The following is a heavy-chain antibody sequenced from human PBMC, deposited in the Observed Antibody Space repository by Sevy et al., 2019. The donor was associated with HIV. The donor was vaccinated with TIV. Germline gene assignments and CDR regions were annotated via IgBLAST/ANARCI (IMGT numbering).Heavy chain of an antibody. V-gene: IGHV3-11*01. J-gene: IGHJ6*02. Sequence: GGSLRLSWAASGFSFSSFYMTWIRQAPGKGLQWVAYISSSGQTTYYADSVKGRFVVSRDNAKNSLFLHINSLRAEVTGVFFCARIPAMSDPNYGMDLWGQGTTVTVSS. D-gene: IGHD2-2*01. CDR2: ISSSGQTT. CDR1: GFSFSSFY. CDR3: ARIPAMSDPNYGMDL.